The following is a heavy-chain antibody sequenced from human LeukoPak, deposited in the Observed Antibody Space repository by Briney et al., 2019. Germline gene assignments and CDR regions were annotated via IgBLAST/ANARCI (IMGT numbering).Heavy chain of an antibody. CDR2: ISAYNGNT. J-gene: IGHJ6*02. CDR3: ARLQSSSWYYYYYGMDV. CDR1: GYTFTSYG. Sequence: ASVKVSCKASGYTFTSYGISWARQAPGQGLEWMGWISAYNGNTNYAQKLQGRVTMTTDTSTSTAYMELRSLRSDDTAVYYCARLQSSSWYYYYYGMDVWGQGTTVTVSS. V-gene: IGHV1-18*01. D-gene: IGHD6-13*01.